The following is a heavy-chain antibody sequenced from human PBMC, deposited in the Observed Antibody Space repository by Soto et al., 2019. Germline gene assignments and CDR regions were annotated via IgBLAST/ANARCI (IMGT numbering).Heavy chain of an antibody. V-gene: IGHV3-23*01. CDR3: ARVLYCSSTSCYGGAFDS. J-gene: IGHJ4*02. Sequence: EVQLLESGGGLVQPGGSLRLSCAASGFTFSSYAMSWVRQAPGKGLEWVSAISGSGGSTYYADSVKGRFTISRDNSKNTLYLQMNSLRAEDTAVYYCARVLYCSSTSCYGGAFDSWGQGTLVTVSS. CDR2: ISGSGGST. D-gene: IGHD2-2*01. CDR1: GFTFSSYA.